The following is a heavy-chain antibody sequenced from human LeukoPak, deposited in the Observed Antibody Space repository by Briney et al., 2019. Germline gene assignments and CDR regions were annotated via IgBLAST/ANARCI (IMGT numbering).Heavy chain of an antibody. CDR1: GFSFDDYA. J-gene: IGHJ3*02. V-gene: IGHV3-9*01. CDR2: ISWNSGSI. D-gene: IGHD6-13*01. CDR3: AKDWYSSSLLAFDI. Sequence: GGSLRLSCAASGFSFDDYAMNWVRQAPGKGLEWVSGISWNSGSIGYADSVKGRFTISRDNAKNSLYLQMNSLRAEDTALYYCAKDWYSSSLLAFDIWGQGTMVTVSS.